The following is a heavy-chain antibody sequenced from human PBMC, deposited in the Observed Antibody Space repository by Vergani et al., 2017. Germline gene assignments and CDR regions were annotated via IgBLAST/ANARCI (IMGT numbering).Heavy chain of an antibody. Sequence: EVQLVESGGGLVQPGGSLRLSCAASGFTFSSYWMSWVRQAPGKGLEWVANIKQDGSEKYYVDSVKGRFTISRDNAKNSLYLQMNSLRAEDTAVYYCARDPRCDSSSWLPFDYWGQGTLVTVSS. CDR1: GFTFSSYW. D-gene: IGHD6-6*01. CDR2: IKQDGSEK. J-gene: IGHJ4*02. V-gene: IGHV3-7*01. CDR3: ARDPRCDSSSWLPFDY.